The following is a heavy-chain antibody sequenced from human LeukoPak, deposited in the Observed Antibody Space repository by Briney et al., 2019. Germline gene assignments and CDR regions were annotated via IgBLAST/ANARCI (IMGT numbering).Heavy chain of an antibody. J-gene: IGHJ4*02. CDR2: IIPILGIA. CDR3: ARGQWLVED. CDR1: GGTFSSYA. Sequence: SVKVSCKASGGTFSSYAISWVRQAPGQGLEWMGRIIPILGIANYAQKFHGRVTITADKSTSTAYMELSSLRSDDTAVYYCARGQWLVEDWGQGTLVTVSS. D-gene: IGHD6-19*01. V-gene: IGHV1-69*04.